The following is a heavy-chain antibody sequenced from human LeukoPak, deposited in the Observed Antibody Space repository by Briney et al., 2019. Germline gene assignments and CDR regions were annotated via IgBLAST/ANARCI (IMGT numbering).Heavy chain of an antibody. Sequence: GGSLRLSCAASGFTFSSYSMNWVRQAPGKGLEWVSSISSSSSCIYYADSVKGRFTISRDNAKNSLYLQMNSLRAEDTAVYYCATISSGWLFDYWGQGTLVTVSS. CDR2: ISSSSSCI. V-gene: IGHV3-21*01. CDR1: GFTFSSYS. CDR3: ATISSGWLFDY. D-gene: IGHD6-19*01. J-gene: IGHJ4*02.